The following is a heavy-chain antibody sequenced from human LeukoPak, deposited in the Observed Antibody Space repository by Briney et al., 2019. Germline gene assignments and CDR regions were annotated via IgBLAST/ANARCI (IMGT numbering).Heavy chain of an antibody. CDR1: GFSFSDYG. Sequence: GGSLRLSCAASGFSFSDYGMNWVRQAPGKGLEWLSHINSNGAVISYADSVKGRFTISRDTAKSSLYLQMNSLKIEDTAIYFCARDPDGDYDFDYWGQGTLVTVSS. J-gene: IGHJ4*02. V-gene: IGHV3-48*01. CDR3: ARDPDGDYDFDY. D-gene: IGHD4-17*01. CDR2: INSNGAVI.